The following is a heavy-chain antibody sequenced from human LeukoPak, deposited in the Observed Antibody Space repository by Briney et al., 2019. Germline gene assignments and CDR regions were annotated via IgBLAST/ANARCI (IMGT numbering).Heavy chain of an antibody. Sequence: SETLSLTCVVYGGSFSGYYWSWIRQPPGKGLEWIGEINQSGSTNYNPSLKSRVTISVDTSKNQFSLRVSSVTAADTAVYYCARLYGSGSYYRHWGQGTPVTVSS. CDR2: INQSGST. D-gene: IGHD3-10*01. V-gene: IGHV4-34*01. CDR3: ARLYGSGSYYRH. J-gene: IGHJ4*02. CDR1: GGSFSGYY.